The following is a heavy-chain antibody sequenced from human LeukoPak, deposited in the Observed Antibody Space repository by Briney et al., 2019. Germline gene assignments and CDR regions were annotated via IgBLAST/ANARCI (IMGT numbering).Heavy chain of an antibody. V-gene: IGHV4-59*01. Sequence: SETLSLTCTVSGVSISSYYWSWIRQPPGKGLEWIGYFYYSGSTNYNPSLKSRVTISVDTSKNQFSLKLSSVTAADTAVYYCARYYCGGHCYGFDYWGQGTLVTVSS. CDR3: ARYYCGGHCYGFDY. D-gene: IGHD2-21*02. CDR2: FYYSGST. J-gene: IGHJ4*02. CDR1: GVSISSYY.